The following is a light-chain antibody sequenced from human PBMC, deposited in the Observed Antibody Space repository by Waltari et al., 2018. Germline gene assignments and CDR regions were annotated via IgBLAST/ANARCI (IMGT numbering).Light chain of an antibody. Sequence: ERVMTQSPATMSMSPGERATLYCRVSHSVNTYVAWYQLKPGQAPRLLLHSASARASGIPARFSGSGSGTEFSLTINTLQSEDVAIYYGQQYTKWPQTFGQGTKVEIK. CDR2: SAS. CDR1: HSVNTY. V-gene: IGKV3-15*01. CDR3: QQYTKWPQT. J-gene: IGKJ1*01.